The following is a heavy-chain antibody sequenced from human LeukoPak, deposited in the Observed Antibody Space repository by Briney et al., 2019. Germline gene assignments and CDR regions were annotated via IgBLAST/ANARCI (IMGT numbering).Heavy chain of an antibody. Sequence: SETLSLTCTVSGGSISSYYWSWIRQPPGKGLEWIGYIYTSGSTNYNPSLKSRVTISVGTSKNQFSLKLSSVTAADTAVYYCARLGFAGYCSSTSCHDAFDIWGQGTMVTVSS. CDR2: IYTSGST. V-gene: IGHV4-4*09. CDR1: GGSISSYY. CDR3: ARLGFAGYCSSTSCHDAFDI. D-gene: IGHD2-2*01. J-gene: IGHJ3*02.